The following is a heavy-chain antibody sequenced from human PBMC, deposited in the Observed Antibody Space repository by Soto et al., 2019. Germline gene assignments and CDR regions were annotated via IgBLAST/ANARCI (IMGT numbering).Heavy chain of an antibody. CDR1: GGSITSSGYY. CDR3: ARGGGSTEVDY. J-gene: IGHJ4*02. CDR2: TSNSGST. D-gene: IGHD2-2*01. Sequence: QVQLQESGPGLVKPSQTLSLTCTVSGGSITSSGYYWSWIRQHPGEGLEWIGFTSNSGSTSYNPSVKSRVTISVDRSSNQFCLNLKSVTAADTAVYYCARGGGSTEVDYWGQGTLVTVSP. V-gene: IGHV4-31*03.